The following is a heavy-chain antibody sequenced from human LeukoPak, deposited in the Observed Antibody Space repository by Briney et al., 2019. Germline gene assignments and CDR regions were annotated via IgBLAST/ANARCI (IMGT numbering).Heavy chain of an antibody. CDR1: GGSFSGYY. V-gene: IGHV4-34*11. Sequence: SETLSLTCGVYGGSFSGYYWSWIRQPPGKGLEWIGYIYYTGSTNYNPSLKSRVTISVDTSKSQFSLKLSSVTAADTAVYYCARGAGWYGYWGQGTLVTVSS. CDR2: IYYTGST. CDR3: ARGAGWYGY. D-gene: IGHD6-19*01. J-gene: IGHJ4*02.